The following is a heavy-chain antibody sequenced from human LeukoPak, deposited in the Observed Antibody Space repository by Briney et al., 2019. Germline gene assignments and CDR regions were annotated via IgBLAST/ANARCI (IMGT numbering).Heavy chain of an antibody. J-gene: IGHJ4*02. D-gene: IGHD6-13*01. Sequence: GGSLRLSCAVSGFTVSSNSMSWVRQAPGKGLEWVSVIYSGDSTFYADSMKGRFTISRDNSKNTLYLQIYSLRAEDTAMYYCARSSNSNNYFDYWGQGTLVTVSS. CDR2: IYSGDST. V-gene: IGHV3-53*01. CDR1: GFTVSSNS. CDR3: ARSSNSNNYFDY.